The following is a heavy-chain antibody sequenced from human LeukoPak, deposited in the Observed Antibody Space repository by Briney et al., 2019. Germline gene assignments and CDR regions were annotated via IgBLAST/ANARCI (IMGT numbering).Heavy chain of an antibody. J-gene: IGHJ4*02. V-gene: IGHV3-74*01. CDR3: ARPSPPGDGYNPSDY. Sequence: GGSLRLFCAVSGFTFSNFRMHWLRQLPGKEPVWLSRIKTDGSITDHADSVKGRFTVSRDNAKNTLFLQLNSLKAEDTAVYYCARPSPPGDGYNPSDYWGQGSLVIVSS. D-gene: IGHD5-24*01. CDR2: IKTDGSIT. CDR1: GFTFSNFR.